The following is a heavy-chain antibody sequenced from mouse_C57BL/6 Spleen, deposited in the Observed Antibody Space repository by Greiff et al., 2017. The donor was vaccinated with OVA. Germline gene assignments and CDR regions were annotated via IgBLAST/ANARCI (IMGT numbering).Heavy chain of an antibody. J-gene: IGHJ1*03. CDR2: IYPSDSET. Sequence: QVQLQQPGAELVRPGSSVKLSCKASGYTFTSYWMDWVKQRPGQGLEWIGNIYPSDSETHYNQKFKDKATLTVDKSSSTAYMQLSSLTSEDSAVYDWARYYGSSYDWYFDVWGTGTTVTVSS. V-gene: IGHV1-61*01. CDR1: GYTFTSYW. CDR3: ARYYGSSYDWYFDV. D-gene: IGHD1-1*01.